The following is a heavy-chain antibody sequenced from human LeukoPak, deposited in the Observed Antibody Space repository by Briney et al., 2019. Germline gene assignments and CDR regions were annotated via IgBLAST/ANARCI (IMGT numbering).Heavy chain of an antibody. CDR2: ISSSSSTI. J-gene: IGHJ4*02. CDR1: GFTFSSYS. D-gene: IGHD3-22*01. Sequence: GGSLRLSCAASGFTFSSYSMNWVRQAPGKGLEWVSYISSSSSTIYYADSVKGRFTISRDNSKNTLYLQMNSLRGEDTAVYYCAKDPHYDSNGYYYEGSFDYWGQGTLVTVSS. CDR3: AKDPHYDSNGYYYEGSFDY. V-gene: IGHV3-48*01.